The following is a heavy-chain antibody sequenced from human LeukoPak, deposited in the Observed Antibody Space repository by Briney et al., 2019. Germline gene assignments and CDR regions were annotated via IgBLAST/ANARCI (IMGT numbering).Heavy chain of an antibody. CDR3: ARVPGLLWFGESFYGMDV. J-gene: IGHJ6*04. CDR2: ISYDGSNK. V-gene: IGHV3-30*04. D-gene: IGHD3-10*01. CDR1: GFTFSSYA. Sequence: GRSLRLSCVASGFTFSSYAMHWVRQAPGKGLEWVAVISYDGSNKYYADSVKGRFTISRDNSKNTLYLQMNSLRAEDTAVYYCARVPGLLWFGESFYGMDVWGKGTTVTVSS.